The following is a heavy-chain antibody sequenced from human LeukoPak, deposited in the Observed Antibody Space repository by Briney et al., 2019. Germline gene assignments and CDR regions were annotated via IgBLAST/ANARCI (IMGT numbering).Heavy chain of an antibody. CDR2: INPTGGST. CDR1: GYTFPSYF. J-gene: IGHJ4*02. CDR3: ARTAARRFDY. V-gene: IGHV1-46*01. Sequence: APVKVSCKASGYTFPSYFMHWVRQAPGQGLEWMGIINPTGGSTTYAQKFQGRVTMTRDTSTSTVYMELSSLRSDDTAVYYCARTAARRFDYWGQGTLVTVSS. D-gene: IGHD6-6*01.